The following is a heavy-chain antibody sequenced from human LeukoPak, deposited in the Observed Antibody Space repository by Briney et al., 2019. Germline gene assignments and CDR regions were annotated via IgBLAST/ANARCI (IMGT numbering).Heavy chain of an antibody. D-gene: IGHD3-16*01. Sequence: PSETLSLTCTVSGGSINSYYWSWIRQPPGKGLEWIGYIHYSGSTNYNPSLKSRVTISVDTSKNQFSLNLTSVTAADTAVYYCARFTPQGYGWGGYNRFDPWGQGTLVTVSS. J-gene: IGHJ5*02. CDR1: GGSINSYY. V-gene: IGHV4-59*01. CDR3: ARFTPQGYGWGGYNRFDP. CDR2: IHYSGST.